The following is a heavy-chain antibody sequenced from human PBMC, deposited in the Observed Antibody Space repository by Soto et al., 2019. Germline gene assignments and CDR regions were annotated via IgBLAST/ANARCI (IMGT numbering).Heavy chain of an antibody. Sequence: SETLSLTCTVSGGSITSGGHYWSWIRQHPGKGLEWIGYIYYSGSTYYNPSLKSRVTISIDTSKNHFALKVRSVTVADTAVYYCARDQGGIMIFGDPYGMDVWGQGTTVT. CDR2: IYYSGST. D-gene: IGHD3-3*01. J-gene: IGHJ6*02. V-gene: IGHV4-31*03. CDR1: GGSITSGGHY. CDR3: ARDQGGIMIFGDPYGMDV.